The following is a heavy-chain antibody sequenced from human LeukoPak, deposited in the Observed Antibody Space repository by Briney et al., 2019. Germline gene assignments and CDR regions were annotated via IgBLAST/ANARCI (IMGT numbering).Heavy chain of an antibody. CDR2: IYHSGST. D-gene: IGHD3-3*01. J-gene: IGHJ6*02. V-gene: IGHV4-59*12. CDR3: ARGRYYDFWSGHYYYGMDV. Sequence: SETLSLTCTVSGGSISTYYWNWIRQPPGKGLEWIGYIYHSGSTNYNPSLQSRVTISVDTSKNQFSLKLSSVTAADTAVYYCARGRYYDFWSGHYYYGMDVWGQGTTVTVSS. CDR1: GGSISTYY.